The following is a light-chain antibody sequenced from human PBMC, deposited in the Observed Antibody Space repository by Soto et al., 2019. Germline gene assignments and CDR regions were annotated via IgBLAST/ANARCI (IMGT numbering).Light chain of an antibody. CDR1: SNDVGGYDY. Sequence: QSALTQPPSASGSPGQSVTISCTGTSNDVGGYDYVSWYQHHPGKAPKLIIYEVRNRPSGISSRFSGSRSGNTASLTISGLQPEDEGDYYCSAYTARSTLVFGGGTKLTVL. J-gene: IGLJ3*02. CDR2: EVR. CDR3: SAYTARSTLV. V-gene: IGLV2-14*01.